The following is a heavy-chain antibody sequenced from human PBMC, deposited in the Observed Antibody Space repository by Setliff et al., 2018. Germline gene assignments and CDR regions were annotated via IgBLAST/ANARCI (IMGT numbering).Heavy chain of an antibody. D-gene: IGHD3-22*01. Sequence: PSETLSLTCTVSGGSISNSTFYWGWIRQPPGKGLEWIGSINYYGSIFDDGTTYSTYYNPSLKSRATISIDTSKSQFSLKLSSMTAADTALYYCARLKYYDSGTYWGSWDYYSSMDVWGKGTTVTVSS. V-gene: IGHV4-39*07. CDR3: ARLKYYDSGTYWGSWDYYSSMDV. J-gene: IGHJ6*04. CDR1: GGSISNSTFY. CDR2: INYYGSIFDDGTTYST.